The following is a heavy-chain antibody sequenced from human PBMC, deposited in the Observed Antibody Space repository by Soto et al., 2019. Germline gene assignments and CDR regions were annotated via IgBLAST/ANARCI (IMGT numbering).Heavy chain of an antibody. CDR2: TRPNNGNT. V-gene: IGHV1-18*01. D-gene: IGHD3-10*01. CDR3: VRDLDGSGSYYTDY. CDR1: VSTFSIYG. Sequence: ASVKVACKASVSTFSIYGINWVRQAPGQGLEWMGWTRPNNGNTKYAQNLQGRVTMTTDTSTSTAYMELRSLRPDDTAVYYCVRDLDGSGSYYTDYWGQGTLVTVSS. J-gene: IGHJ4*02.